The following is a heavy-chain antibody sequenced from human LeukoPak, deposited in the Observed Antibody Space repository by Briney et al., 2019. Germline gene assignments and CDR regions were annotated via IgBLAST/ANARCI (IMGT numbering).Heavy chain of an antibody. CDR1: GGSISSYY. CDR2: IYTSGST. J-gene: IGHJ4*02. V-gene: IGHV4-4*07. Sequence: SETLSLTCTVSGGSISSYYWSWIRQPAGKGLEWIGRIYTSGSTNYNPSLKSRVTMSVDTSKNQFSLKLSSVTAADTAVYYCARDRSMVWGVITSLDYWGQGTLVTVSS. CDR3: ARDRSMVWGVITSLDY. D-gene: IGHD3-10*01.